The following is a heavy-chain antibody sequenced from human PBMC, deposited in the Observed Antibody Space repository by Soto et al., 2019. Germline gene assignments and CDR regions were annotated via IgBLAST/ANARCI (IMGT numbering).Heavy chain of an antibody. J-gene: IGHJ4*02. CDR3: ARDRHGLHPSDFDY. V-gene: IGHV1-69*01. CDR2: IIPIFGTA. Sequence: QVQLVQSGAEVKKPGSSVKVSCKASGGTFSSYAISWVRQAPGQGLEWMGGIIPIFGTANYAQKFQGRVTITADESTSTAYMELSSLRSDDTAVYYCARDRHGLHPSDFDYWGQGTLVTVSS. CDR1: GGTFSSYA. D-gene: IGHD2-2*01.